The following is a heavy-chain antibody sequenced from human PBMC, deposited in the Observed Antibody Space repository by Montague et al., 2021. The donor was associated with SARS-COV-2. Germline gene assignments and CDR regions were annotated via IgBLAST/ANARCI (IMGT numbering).Heavy chain of an antibody. D-gene: IGHD5-12*01. J-gene: IGHJ3*02. CDR2: IYDSGST. V-gene: IGHV4-39*02. Sequence: SETLSLTCTVSGGSISSNNYYWDWIRQPPGKGLEWIGSIYDSGSTYYNPSLKSRVTISVDTSKNNFSLKLNSVTAADTVVYYCARRGRKLLPVATTIGGFDIWGQGTMVTVSS. CDR1: GGSISSNNYY. CDR3: ARRGRKLLPVATTIGGFDI.